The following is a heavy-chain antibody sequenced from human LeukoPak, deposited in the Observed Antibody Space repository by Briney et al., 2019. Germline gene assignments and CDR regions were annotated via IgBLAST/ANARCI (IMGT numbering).Heavy chain of an antibody. J-gene: IGHJ4*02. Sequence: PGGSLRLSCAASGFTFSSYAMSWVRQAPGKGLEWVSTICSGGDTTDYADSVKGRFAISRDNSKNTLYLQMNTLGAEDTALYYCVKGLISGVAGLTPLFDNWGQGTLVTVSS. V-gene: IGHV3-23*01. CDR1: GFTFSSYA. D-gene: IGHD2-15*01. CDR2: ICSGGDTT. CDR3: VKGLISGVAGLTPLFDN.